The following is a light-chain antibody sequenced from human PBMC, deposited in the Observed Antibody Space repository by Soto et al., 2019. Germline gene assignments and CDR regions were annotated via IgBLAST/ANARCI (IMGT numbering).Light chain of an antibody. J-gene: IGKJ2*01. CDR3: QQYNIWPPYT. CDR1: QSVRSN. V-gene: IGKV3-15*01. Sequence: EIVLTQSPGTLSVSPGERATLSCRASQSVRSNLAWYQQKPGQSPRLLIYDASARATGIPARFSGSGSGTEFTLTISSLQSEYFAVYFCQQYNIWPPYTFGQGTKLEIK. CDR2: DAS.